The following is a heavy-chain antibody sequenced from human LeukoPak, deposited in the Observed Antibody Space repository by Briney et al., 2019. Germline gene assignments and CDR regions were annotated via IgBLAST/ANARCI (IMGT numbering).Heavy chain of an antibody. V-gene: IGHV4-59*12. Sequence: SETLSLTCTVSGGSISSYYWSWIRQPPGKGLEWIGYIYYSGSTYYNPSLKSRVTISVDRSKNQFSLKLSSVTAADTAVYYCARGSYYDFWSGYSSWFDPWGQGTLVTVSS. CDR3: ARGSYYDFWSGYSSWFDP. D-gene: IGHD3-3*01. CDR1: GGSISSYY. CDR2: IYYSGST. J-gene: IGHJ5*02.